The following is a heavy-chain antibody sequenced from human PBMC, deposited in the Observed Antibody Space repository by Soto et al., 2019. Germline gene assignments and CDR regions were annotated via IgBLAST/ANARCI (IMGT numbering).Heavy chain of an antibody. CDR3: AKTPLYSIAVAGDFDY. V-gene: IGHV3-23*01. D-gene: IGHD6-19*01. J-gene: IGHJ4*02. CDR1: GFTFSSYA. Sequence: GGSLRLSCAASGFTFSSYAMSWVRQAPGKGLEWVSAISGSGGSTYYADSVKGRFTISRDNSKNTLYLQMNSLRAEDTAVYYCAKTPLYSIAVAGDFDYWGQGTLVTVSS. CDR2: ISGSGGST.